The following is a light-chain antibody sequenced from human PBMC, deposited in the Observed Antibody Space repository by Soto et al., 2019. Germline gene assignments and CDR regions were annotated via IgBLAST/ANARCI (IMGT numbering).Light chain of an antibody. CDR1: QSITTY. V-gene: IGKV1-39*01. J-gene: IGKJ4*01. Sequence: DIQMTQSPSSLSASVGDRVTITCRASQSITTYLSCYRQKPGKAPKLLIYAASSLQSGVPSRFSGCGSETEFTLSISSXQPEDFATYLCQQIYSAPLTFGGGTKVDIK. CDR2: AAS. CDR3: QQIYSAPLT.